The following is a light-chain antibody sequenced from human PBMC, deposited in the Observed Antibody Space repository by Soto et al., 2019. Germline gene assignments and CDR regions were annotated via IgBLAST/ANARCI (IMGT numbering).Light chain of an antibody. Sequence: EIVLTQSPGTVSLSPGERATLSCRASRRVSSSYLTWYQQKRGQAPRLLIYGASVRAPGIPDRFSGSGSGTYFTHPITRLKHGDYALYYCQQYKDTLAFGGGTKVEIK. CDR2: GAS. V-gene: IGKV3-20*01. CDR1: RRVSSSY. CDR3: QQYKDTLA. J-gene: IGKJ4*01.